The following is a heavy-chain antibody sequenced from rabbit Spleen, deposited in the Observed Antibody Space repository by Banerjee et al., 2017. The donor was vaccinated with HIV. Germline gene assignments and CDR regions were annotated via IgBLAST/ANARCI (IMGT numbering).Heavy chain of an antibody. CDR1: GFSFGDRDV. Sequence: QEQLVESGGGLVQPEGSLTLTRKASGFSFGDRDVMCWVRQAPGKGLEWIACINAATAKPVYATWAKGRFTISRTSSTTVTLRMTSLTAAVTATYFCARDLVGVIGWNFYLWGPGTLVTVS. J-gene: IGHJ4*01. D-gene: IGHD1-1*01. V-gene: IGHV1S45*01. CDR3: ARDLVGVIGWNFYL. CDR2: INAATAKP.